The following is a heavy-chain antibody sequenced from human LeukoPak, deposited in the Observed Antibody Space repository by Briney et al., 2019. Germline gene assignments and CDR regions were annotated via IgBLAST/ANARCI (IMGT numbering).Heavy chain of an antibody. CDR1: GGSITNTNY. CDR3: ARSYDSRGYYYYGMDV. D-gene: IGHD3-22*01. J-gene: IGHJ6*02. V-gene: IGHV4-4*02. Sequence: SETLSLTCGVSGGSITNTNYWTWVRQPPGKGLEWIGEVNLQGSTNYNPSLMGRVAISVDTSENHISLQLTSVTAADTAVYYCARSYDSRGYYYYGMDVWGQGTTVTVSS. CDR2: VNLQGST.